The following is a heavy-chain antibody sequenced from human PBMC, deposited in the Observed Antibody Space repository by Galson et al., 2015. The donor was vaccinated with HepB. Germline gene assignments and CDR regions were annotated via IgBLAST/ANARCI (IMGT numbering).Heavy chain of an antibody. D-gene: IGHD2-15*01. Sequence: SVKVSCKASGYTFSSYSITWVRQAPGQGLEWVGWISPHNRYTNYAQNFQGRVTMTTDTSTTTAYMELRSLRSDDTAVYYCARGALVVAVGATQNYWFEPWGRGTLLTVYS. CDR3: ARGALVVAVGATQNYWFEP. CDR2: ISPHNRYT. J-gene: IGHJ5*02. V-gene: IGHV1-18*01. CDR1: GYTFSSYS.